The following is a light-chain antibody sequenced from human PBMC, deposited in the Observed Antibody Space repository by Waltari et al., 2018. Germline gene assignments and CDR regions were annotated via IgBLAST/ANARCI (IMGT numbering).Light chain of an antibody. CDR2: DAS. J-gene: IGKJ4*01. CDR3: QQCSSSPLT. CDR1: QSVINNY. Sequence: EIVLTQSPGTLSLSPGEIATLSCRASQSVINNYLAWYQQKPGQAPRLLIDDASRRATGIPDRFSGSGSGTDFTLTISRLEPEDFAVYYCQQCSSSPLTFGGGTK. V-gene: IGKV3-20*01.